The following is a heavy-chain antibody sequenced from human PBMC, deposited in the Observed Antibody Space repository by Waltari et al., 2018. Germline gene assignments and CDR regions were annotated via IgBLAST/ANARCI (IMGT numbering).Heavy chain of an antibody. CDR2: IKRISDGGIT. CDR3: TTMAVA. J-gene: IGHJ5*02. CDR1: GFYFSEAG. V-gene: IGHV3-15*01. Sequence: EVHLVESGGGLVEPGGSLRLSCAASGFYFSEAGMNGVRQAPGKGLEWVGRIKRISDGGITNYAAPVNGRFTISRDDSKNTVFIQMNSLKIEDTAVYYCTTMAVAWGQGTLVTVSS.